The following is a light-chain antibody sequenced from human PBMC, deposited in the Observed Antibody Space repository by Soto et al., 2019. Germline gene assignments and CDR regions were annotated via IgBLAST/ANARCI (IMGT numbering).Light chain of an antibody. Sequence: EIVLTQSPGTLSLSPGERATLSCSASQSVSSSYLAWYQQKPGQAPRLLIYGASSRATGIPDRFSGSGSGTDFTLTISRLEPEDFSVYYCQQYGSSPTFGQGTKAEIK. CDR3: QQYGSSPT. J-gene: IGKJ1*01. V-gene: IGKV3-20*01. CDR1: QSVSSSY. CDR2: GAS.